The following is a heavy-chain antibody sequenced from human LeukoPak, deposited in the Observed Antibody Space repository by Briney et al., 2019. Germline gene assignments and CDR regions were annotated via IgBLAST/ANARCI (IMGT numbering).Heavy chain of an antibody. J-gene: IGHJ4*02. CDR2: IKSQTDGGSA. CDR1: GFTFSSAY. V-gene: IGHV3-15*05. CDR3: TTVPAYTSGWFGGIGY. Sequence: NAGGSPRLSCAASGFTFSSAYMSWVRQAPGKGLEWVGRIKSQTDGGSADYAAPVRGRFTISRDDSRTTLYLEMNSLKDEDTAVYYCTTVPAYTSGWFGGIGYWGQGTRVTVSS. D-gene: IGHD6-19*01.